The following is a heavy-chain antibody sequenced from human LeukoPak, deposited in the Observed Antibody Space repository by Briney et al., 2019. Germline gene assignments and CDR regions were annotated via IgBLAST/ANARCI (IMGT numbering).Heavy chain of an antibody. CDR1: GFTVSSNY. V-gene: IGHV3-53*03. CDR3: ARGGLDSGSYYFDY. Sequence: GGSLRLSCAASGFTVSSNYMSWVRQAPGKGLEWFSVIYSGGSTYYADSVKGRFTISRDNSKNTLYLQMNSLRAEDTTVYYCARGGLDSGSYYFDYWGQGTLVTVSS. CDR2: IYSGGST. D-gene: IGHD1-26*01. J-gene: IGHJ4*02.